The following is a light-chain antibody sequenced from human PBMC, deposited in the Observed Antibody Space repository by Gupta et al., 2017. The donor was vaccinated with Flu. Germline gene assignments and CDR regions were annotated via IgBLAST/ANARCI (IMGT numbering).Light chain of an antibody. CDR3: QQNGSSPYT. CDR2: GAS. Sequence: EIVLTQSPGTLSLSPGERATLSCRASQSVSSSYLAWYQKKPGQAPRLLIYGASSRATGIPDMFSGRGSGTDFTLTISRLDPEDFAVYYCQQNGSSPYTFGQGTKLEIK. J-gene: IGKJ2*01. CDR1: QSVSSSY. V-gene: IGKV3-20*01.